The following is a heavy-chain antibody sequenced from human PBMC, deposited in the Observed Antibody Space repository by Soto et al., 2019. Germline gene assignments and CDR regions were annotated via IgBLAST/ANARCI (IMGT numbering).Heavy chain of an antibody. J-gene: IGHJ4*02. CDR1: GFTFSNYA. Sequence: EVQLLESGGGLVQPGGSLRLSCAASGFTFSNYAMSWVRQAPGKGLEWVSTISSRDYADSVKGRFTISRDNSKNTLYLQMNRLRAEDTAVYYCAKGGSSYFFDYWGQGTLVTVSS. CDR3: AKGGSSYFFDY. CDR2: ISSR. D-gene: IGHD2-15*01. V-gene: IGHV3-23*01.